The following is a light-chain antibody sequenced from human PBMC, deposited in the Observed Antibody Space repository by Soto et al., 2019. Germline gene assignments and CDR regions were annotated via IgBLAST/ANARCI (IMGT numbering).Light chain of an antibody. J-gene: IGKJ1*01. CDR2: DAS. V-gene: IGKV1-5*01. CDR1: QSLSSW. Sequence: DIRMTQSPSTLSASVGDRVTIPCRASQSLSSWLAWYQQKPGKAPKLLIYDASSLESGVPSRFSGSVSGIEFTLTIISLQPDDFATYYCQQYNSYAWTFGQGTKVEIK. CDR3: QQYNSYAWT.